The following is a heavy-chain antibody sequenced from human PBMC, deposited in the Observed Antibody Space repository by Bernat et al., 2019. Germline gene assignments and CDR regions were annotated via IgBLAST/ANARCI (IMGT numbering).Heavy chain of an antibody. J-gene: IGHJ6*02. D-gene: IGHD2-2*01. V-gene: IGHV1-18*01. Sequence: QVQLVQSGAEVKKPGASVKVSCKASGYTFTSYGISWVRQAPGQGLEWMGWISAYNGNTNYAQKLQGRATMTTDTSTSTAYMELRSLRSDDTAVYYCARISLGYCSSTSCYVLYYYGMDVWGQGTTVTVSS. CDR1: GYTFTSYG. CDR2: ISAYNGNT. CDR3: ARISLGYCSSTSCYVLYYYGMDV.